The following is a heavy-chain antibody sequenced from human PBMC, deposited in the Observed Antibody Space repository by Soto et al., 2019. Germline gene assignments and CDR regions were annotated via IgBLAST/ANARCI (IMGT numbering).Heavy chain of an antibody. V-gene: IGHV2-26*01. CDR2: IFSTDEI. CDR1: GFSLTNATMG. J-gene: IGHJ6*03. CDR3: ARAGDYSFYYMDV. Sequence: QDTLKESGPVLVKPTETLTLTCTVSGFSLTNATMGVSWIRQPPGKALEWLTHIFSTDEISYNTSLKSRVTISQDTSKSQVVLTMTNMDPVDTATYYCARAGDYSFYYMDVWGKGTTVIVSS. D-gene: IGHD7-27*01.